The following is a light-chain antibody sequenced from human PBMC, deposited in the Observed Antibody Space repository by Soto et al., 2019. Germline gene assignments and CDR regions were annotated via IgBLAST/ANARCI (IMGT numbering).Light chain of an antibody. CDR3: KPWGTGPLV. CDR1: RGHSSYA. J-gene: IGLJ2*01. V-gene: IGLV4-69*01. Sequence: QLVLTQSPSASASLGASVKLTCTLSRGHSSYAIAWHQQQPEKGPRYLMTRNSDGSHSKGDGIPDRFSGSSSGAERYLTLSGRQSEDEADYYCKPWGTGPLVFGGGTQLTVL. CDR2: RNSDGSH.